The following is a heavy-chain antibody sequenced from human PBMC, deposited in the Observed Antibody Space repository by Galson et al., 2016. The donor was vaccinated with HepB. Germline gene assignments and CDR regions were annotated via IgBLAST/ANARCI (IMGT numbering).Heavy chain of an antibody. CDR1: GFTFSDYA. Sequence: SLRLSCAASGFTFSDYAMSWVRQAPGKGLEWVSVISGSDGRTYYAGSVKGRFTISRDNSKNTLYLQMNSLRAEDTAVYYCAKPRSSSWYDFDYWGRGTLVTVSS. D-gene: IGHD6-13*01. J-gene: IGHJ4*02. CDR3: AKPRSSSWYDFDY. V-gene: IGHV3-23*01. CDR2: ISGSDGRT.